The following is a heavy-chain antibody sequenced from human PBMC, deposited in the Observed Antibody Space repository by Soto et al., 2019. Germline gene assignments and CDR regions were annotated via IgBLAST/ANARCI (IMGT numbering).Heavy chain of an antibody. V-gene: IGHV4-61*01. Sequence: NPSETLSLTCTVSGGSVSSGIYYWSWIRQPPGKGLELIGYIYYSGSTNYNPSLKSRVTISVDTSKNQFSLKLSSVTTADTAMYYCARTLSGFTYGSRQFYFDYWGQGSLVTVSS. D-gene: IGHD3-10*01. CDR1: GGSVSSGIYY. CDR2: IYYSGST. J-gene: IGHJ4*02. CDR3: ARTLSGFTYGSRQFYFDY.